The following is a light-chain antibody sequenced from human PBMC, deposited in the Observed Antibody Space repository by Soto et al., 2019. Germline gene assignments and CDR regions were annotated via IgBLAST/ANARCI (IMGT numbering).Light chain of an antibody. CDR1: QGISSD. J-gene: IGKJ2*01. V-gene: IGKV1-9*01. CDR3: QQVNRYPRT. CDR2: PAS. Sequence: DIQWTQSPSFLSSSVGDRVTITCLCSQGISSDLAWYRQKPGKAPEFLIYPASTLQSGVPSRFSGTGSGTEFTLTVSSLQPEDFATYYCQQVNRYPRTFGQGTKVDI.